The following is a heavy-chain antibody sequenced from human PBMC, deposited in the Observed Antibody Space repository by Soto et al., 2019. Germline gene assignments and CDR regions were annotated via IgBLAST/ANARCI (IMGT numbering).Heavy chain of an antibody. CDR2: ISFSGDYI. D-gene: IGHD1-7*01. CDR3: ARATYNWNYED. V-gene: IGHV3-21*01. Sequence: LSLSLAVSGFPLEKSGMNWVRQAPGKGLEWVSSISFSGDYIYYADSVKGRFTISRDNARNSLYLQMNRLGVDDTALYFCARATYNWNYEDWGQGPQVTSPQ. J-gene: IGHJ4*02. CDR1: GFPLEKSG.